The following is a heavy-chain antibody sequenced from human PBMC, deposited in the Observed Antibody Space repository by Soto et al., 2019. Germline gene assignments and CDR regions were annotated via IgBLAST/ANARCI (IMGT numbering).Heavy chain of an antibody. CDR2: IYFSGVA. CDR1: GASITDSY. D-gene: IGHD2-15*01. CDR3: ARGDSDLAVSEAAY. Sequence: QMQMQESGPRLVKPSETLSLTCTVSGASITDSYWSWIRQPPEKGLEWIGYIYFSGVATYNPSHKSRATMSRDTSKNEFSLKLTSVTAAETAIYYCARGDSDLAVSEAAYWGQGTLVPVSS. J-gene: IGHJ1*01. V-gene: IGHV4-59*01.